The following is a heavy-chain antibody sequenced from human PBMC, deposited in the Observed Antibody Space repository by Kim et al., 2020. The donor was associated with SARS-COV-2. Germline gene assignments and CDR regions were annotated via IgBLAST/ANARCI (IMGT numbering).Heavy chain of an antibody. CDR2: ISYDGSNK. CDR1: GFTFSSYA. J-gene: IGHJ4*02. D-gene: IGHD3-10*01. Sequence: GRSLRLSCAASGFTFSSYAIHWVRQAPGKGLEWVAVISYDGSNKYYADSVKGRFTISRDNSKNTLYLQMNSLRAEDTAVYYCARGTMVRGSSYYFDYWGQGTLVTVSS. V-gene: IGHV3-30*04. CDR3: ARGTMVRGSSYYFDY.